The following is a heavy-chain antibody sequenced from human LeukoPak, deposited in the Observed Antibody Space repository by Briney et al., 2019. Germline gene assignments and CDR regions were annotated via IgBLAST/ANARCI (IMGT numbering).Heavy chain of an antibody. D-gene: IGHD3-22*01. Sequence: GESLKISCKGSGYSFTSYWIGWVRQMPGKGLEWMGIIYPGDSDTRYSPSFQGQVTISADKPISTAYLQWSSLKASDTAMYYCARHVGSSGYYLPADYWGQGTLVTVSS. J-gene: IGHJ4*02. CDR3: ARHVGSSGYYLPADY. V-gene: IGHV5-51*01. CDR1: GYSFTSYW. CDR2: IYPGDSDT.